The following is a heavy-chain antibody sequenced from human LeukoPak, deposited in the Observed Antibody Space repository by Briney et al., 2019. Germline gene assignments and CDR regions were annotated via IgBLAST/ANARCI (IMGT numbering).Heavy chain of an antibody. CDR1: GFTFSSYA. CDR3: ARYFYDSSGYPYYLDY. Sequence: GGSLRLSCAASGFTFSSYAMSWVRQAPGKGLEWVSAICGSGGSTYYADSVKGRFTISRDNSKNTLYLQMNSLRAEDTAVYYCARYFYDSSGYPYYLDYWGQGTLVTVSS. J-gene: IGHJ4*02. V-gene: IGHV3-23*01. D-gene: IGHD3-22*01. CDR2: ICGSGGST.